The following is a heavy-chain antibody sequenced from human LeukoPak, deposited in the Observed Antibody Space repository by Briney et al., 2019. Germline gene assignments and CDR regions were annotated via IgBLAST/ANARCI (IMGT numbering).Heavy chain of an antibody. Sequence: KPSETLPLTCTVSGGSINSDDYYWRWIRQPPGKGLEWMGYIYNRGSTYYNPSLKSRVTISLDTSRNQFSLRLSSVTAADTAMYYCARDCSGGSCYGALDAWGQGTMVTVSS. J-gene: IGHJ3*01. CDR1: GGSINSDDYY. CDR3: ARDCSGGSCYGALDA. CDR2: IYNRGST. D-gene: IGHD2-15*01. V-gene: IGHV4-30-4*08.